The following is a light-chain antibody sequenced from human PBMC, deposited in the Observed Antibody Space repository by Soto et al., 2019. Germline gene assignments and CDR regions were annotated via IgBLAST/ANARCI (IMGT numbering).Light chain of an antibody. CDR1: TSNIGSNT. V-gene: IGLV1-44*01. Sequence: QSVLTQPPSASGTPGRRVTISCSGSTSNIGSNTVHWYQQLPGTAPTLLIYRNDQRPSGVPARFSGSKSGTSASLAISGLQSDDEADYYCAAWDDSLDEYVFGTGTKVTVL. J-gene: IGLJ1*01. CDR3: AAWDDSLDEYV. CDR2: RND.